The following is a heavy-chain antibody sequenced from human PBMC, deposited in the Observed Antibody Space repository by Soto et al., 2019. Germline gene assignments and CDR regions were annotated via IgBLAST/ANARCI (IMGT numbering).Heavy chain of an antibody. CDR1: GFTFSSYW. CDR2: INRDGNEK. Sequence: EVQLVESGGGLVQPGGSLRLSCAASGFTFSSYWMSWVRQAPGKGLQWVANINRDGNEKYYVDSLKGRFTISRDNAENSLYLQRHTLRAEDTAVYYCARAPDGSGSYYSFDGWGPGTLVTVS. D-gene: IGHD3-22*01. J-gene: IGHJ4*02. V-gene: IGHV3-7*03. CDR3: ARAPDGSGSYYSFDG.